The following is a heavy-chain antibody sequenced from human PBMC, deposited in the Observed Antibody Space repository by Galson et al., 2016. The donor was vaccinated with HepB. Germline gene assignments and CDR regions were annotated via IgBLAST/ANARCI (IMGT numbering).Heavy chain of an antibody. D-gene: IGHD6-13*01. CDR3: AKVTRPGISAPRYGMDV. Sequence: LRLSCAASGFTFSSYAMTWVRQAPGRGLEWVSGISGGATATYNADSVKGRFAISRDNSKNTLFLQMNNLRAEDAALYYCAKVTRPGISAPRYGMDVWGKGTPVTVSS. CDR1: GFTFSSYA. J-gene: IGHJ6*04. V-gene: IGHV3-23*01. CDR2: ISGGATAT.